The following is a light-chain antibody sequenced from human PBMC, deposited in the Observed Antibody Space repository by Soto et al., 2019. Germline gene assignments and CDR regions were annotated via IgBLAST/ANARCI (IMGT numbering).Light chain of an antibody. CDR1: QTISSW. Sequence: DIQMTQSPSTLSGSVGVRDTVTIRASQTISSWLAWYQQKPGKAPKLLIYKASTLKSGVPSRFSGSGSGTEFTLTISSLQPDDFATYYCQHYNSYSEAFGQGTKVDI. J-gene: IGKJ1*01. CDR2: KAS. V-gene: IGKV1-5*03. CDR3: QHYNSYSEA.